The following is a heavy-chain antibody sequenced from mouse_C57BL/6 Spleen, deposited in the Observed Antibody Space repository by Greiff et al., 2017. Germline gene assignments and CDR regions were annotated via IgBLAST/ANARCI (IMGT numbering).Heavy chain of an antibody. CDR2: IYPGDGDT. J-gene: IGHJ3*01. CDR1: GYAFSSSW. CDR3: ARSWEFAY. Sequence: VQLQESGPELVKPGASVKISCKASGYAFSSSWMNWVKQRPGKGLEWIGRIYPGDGDTNYNGKFKGKATLTADKSSSTAYMQLSSLTSEDSAVYFCARSWEFAYWGQGTLVTVSA. D-gene: IGHD4-1*01. V-gene: IGHV1-82*01.